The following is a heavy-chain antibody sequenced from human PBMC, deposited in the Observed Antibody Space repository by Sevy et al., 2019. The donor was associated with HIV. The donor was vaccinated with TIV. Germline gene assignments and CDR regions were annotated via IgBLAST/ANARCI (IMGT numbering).Heavy chain of an antibody. D-gene: IGHD5-12*01. Sequence: GGSLRLSCAASGFTFSDFYMSWIRQAPGKGLEWVSYITSSGGTIYYADSVKGRFTISRDNAKNSLYLRMNSLRAEDTAVYYCAGVSRGYSGYVADYWGQGTLVTVSS. CDR2: ITSSGGTI. J-gene: IGHJ4*02. CDR3: AGVSRGYSGYVADY. V-gene: IGHV3-11*01. CDR1: GFTFSDFY.